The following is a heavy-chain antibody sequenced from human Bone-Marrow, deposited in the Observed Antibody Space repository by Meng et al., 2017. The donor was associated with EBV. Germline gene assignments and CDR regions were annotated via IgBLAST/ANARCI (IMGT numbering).Heavy chain of an antibody. CDR2: INHSGST. J-gene: IGHJ4*02. V-gene: IGHV4-34*01. D-gene: IGHD2-2*01. CDR3: ARGRRGGAAAIDYFDY. CDR1: GGSFSGYY. Sequence: QVQLQQWGAGLLKPSETLSLTCAVYGGSFSGYYWSWSRQPPGKGLEWIGEINHSGSTNYNPSLKSRVTISVDTSKNQFSLKLSSVTAADTAVYYCARGRRGGAAAIDYFDYWGQGTLVTVYS.